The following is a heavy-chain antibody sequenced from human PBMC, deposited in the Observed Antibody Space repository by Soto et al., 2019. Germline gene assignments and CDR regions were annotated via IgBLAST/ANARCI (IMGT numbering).Heavy chain of an antibody. CDR1: GYTFTSYA. J-gene: IGHJ4*02. Sequence: QVQLVQSGAEVKKPGASVKVSCKASGYTFTSYAMHWVRQAPGQRLEWMGWINAGNGNTKYSQKFQGRVTITRDTSGSTAYMELSSLRTEDTAVYYCARSCRGGSCYSLFDYWGQGTLVTVSS. CDR3: ARSCRGGSCYSLFDY. V-gene: IGHV1-3*01. D-gene: IGHD2-15*01. CDR2: INAGNGNT.